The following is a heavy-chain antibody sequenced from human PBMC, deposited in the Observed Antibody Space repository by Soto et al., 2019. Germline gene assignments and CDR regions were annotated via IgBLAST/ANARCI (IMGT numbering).Heavy chain of an antibody. D-gene: IGHD4-17*01. CDR1: GFTFSSYW. Sequence: EVQLVESGGGLVQPGGSLRLSCAASGFTFSSYWMHWVRQAPGKGLVWVSRINNDGSSTNYADSVKGRFTISRDNAKNTLYVQMNSLSAEDTAVYYCARGLYGDYGNDYWGQGTLVIVSS. V-gene: IGHV3-74*01. CDR3: ARGLYGDYGNDY. J-gene: IGHJ4*02. CDR2: INNDGSST.